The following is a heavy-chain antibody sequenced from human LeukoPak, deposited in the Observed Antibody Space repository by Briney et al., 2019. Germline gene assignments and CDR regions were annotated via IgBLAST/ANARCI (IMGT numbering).Heavy chain of an antibody. CDR1: GYTFTNYA. J-gene: IGHJ4*02. CDR2: INAGNGNT. D-gene: IGHD6-13*01. CDR3: ARGPIAAVAFFDY. V-gene: IGHV1-3*01. Sequence: ASVTVSFKASGYTFTNYAIHWVRQAPGQRLEWMGWINAGNGNTKYLQRFQGRVTITRDTSASTAYMELSSLRYEDRAVFYCARGPIAAVAFFDYWGQGTLVSVSS.